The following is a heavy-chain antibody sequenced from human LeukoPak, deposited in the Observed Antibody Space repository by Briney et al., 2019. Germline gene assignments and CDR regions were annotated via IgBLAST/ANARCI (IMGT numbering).Heavy chain of an antibody. CDR1: GLTFSDYY. CDR3: ASPRRYCSSTSCYRYQAFDI. CDR2: INHSGST. J-gene: IGHJ3*02. V-gene: IGHV4-34*01. D-gene: IGHD2-2*01. Sequence: LRLSCAASGLTFSDYYMSWIRQPPGKGLEWIGEINHSGSTNYNPSLKSRVTISVDTSKNQFSLKLSSVTAADTAVYYCASPRRYCSSTSCYRYQAFDIWGQGTMVTVSS.